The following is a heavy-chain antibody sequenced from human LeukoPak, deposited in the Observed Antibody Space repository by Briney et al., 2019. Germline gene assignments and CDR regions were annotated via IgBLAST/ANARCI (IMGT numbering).Heavy chain of an antibody. CDR1: GFTVSSNY. CDR3: ARDWAYSGSPPAFDI. J-gene: IGHJ3*02. Sequence: GGSLRLSCAASGFTVSSNYMSWVRQAPGKGLEWVSVIYSGGSTYYADSVKGRFTISRHNSKNTLYLQMNSLRAEDTAVYYCARDWAYSGSPPAFDIWAKGQWSPSLQ. CDR2: IYSGGST. D-gene: IGHD1-26*01. V-gene: IGHV3-53*04.